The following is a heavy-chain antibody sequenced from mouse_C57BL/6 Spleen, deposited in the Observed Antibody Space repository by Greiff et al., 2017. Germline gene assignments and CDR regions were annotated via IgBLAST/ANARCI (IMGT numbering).Heavy chain of an antibody. V-gene: IGHV1-54*01. CDR1: GYAFTNYL. CDR2: INPGSGGT. J-gene: IGHJ2*01. CDR3: ARSAAYYSNCDY. D-gene: IGHD2-5*01. Sequence: QVQLQQSGAELVRPGTSVKVSCKASGYAFTNYLIEWVKQRPGPGLEWIGVINPGSGGTNYNEKFKGKATPTADKTSSTAYMQLSSLTSEDSAVYFCARSAAYYSNCDYWGQGTTLTVSS.